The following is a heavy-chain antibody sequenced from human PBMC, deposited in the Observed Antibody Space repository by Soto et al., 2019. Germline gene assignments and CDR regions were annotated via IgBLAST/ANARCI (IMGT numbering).Heavy chain of an antibody. Sequence: QVQLVQSGAEVKKPGASVKVSCKASGYTFTSYDINWVRQATGQGLEWMGWMNPNSGNTGYAQKFQGRVTMTRNTSINTAYLELSSLRSEDTAVYYCARGGVLRYFDWLRGANYYYYHMAVWDKVTTVTVS. D-gene: IGHD3-9*01. CDR1: GYTFTSYD. CDR2: MNPNSGNT. J-gene: IGHJ6*03. V-gene: IGHV1-8*01. CDR3: ARGGVLRYFDWLRGANYYYYHMAV.